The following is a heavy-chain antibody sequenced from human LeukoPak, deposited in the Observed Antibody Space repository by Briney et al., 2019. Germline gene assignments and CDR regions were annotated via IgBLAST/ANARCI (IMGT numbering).Heavy chain of an antibody. V-gene: IGHV1-18*01. CDR2: ISAYNGNT. CDR1: GGTFSSYA. J-gene: IGHJ4*02. Sequence: GSSVKVSCKASGGTFSSYAISWVRQAPGQGLEWMGWISAYNGNTNYAQKLQGRVTMTTDTSTSTAYMELRSLRSDDTAVYYCARDYGDYFWDYWGQGTLVTVSS. D-gene: IGHD4-17*01. CDR3: ARDYGDYFWDY.